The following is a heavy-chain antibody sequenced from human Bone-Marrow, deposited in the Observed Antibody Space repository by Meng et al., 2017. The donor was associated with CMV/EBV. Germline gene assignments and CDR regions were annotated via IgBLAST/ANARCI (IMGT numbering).Heavy chain of an antibody. CDR1: GCTFTSYD. Sequence: SVKVSCRASGCTFTSYDINGVRQAPGQGLEGMGWMNPNSGNTGYAQKFQGRVTMTRNTSIGTAYMELSSLRSEDTAVYYCARDKPTTISTFDAFDIWGQGTMVTVSS. J-gene: IGHJ3*02. CDR2: MNPNSGNT. V-gene: IGHV1-8*01. CDR3: ARDKPTTISTFDAFDI. D-gene: IGHD4-11*01.